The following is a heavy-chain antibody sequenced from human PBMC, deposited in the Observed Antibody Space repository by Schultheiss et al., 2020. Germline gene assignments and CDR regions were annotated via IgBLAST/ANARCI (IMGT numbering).Heavy chain of an antibody. D-gene: IGHD5-12*01. V-gene: IGHV2-70*12. CDR2: IDWDDDK. Sequence: SGPTLVKPTQTLTLTCTFSGFSLSTSGVGVGWIRQPPGKALEWLALIDWDDDKYYSTSLKTRLTISKDTSKNQVVLTMTNMDPVDTATYYCARSGYSGYGAPVGYFDYWGQGTLVTVSS. CDR1: GFSLSTSGVG. CDR3: ARSGYSGYGAPVGYFDY. J-gene: IGHJ4*02.